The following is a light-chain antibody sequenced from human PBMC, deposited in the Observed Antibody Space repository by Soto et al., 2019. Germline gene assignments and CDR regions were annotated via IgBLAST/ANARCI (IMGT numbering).Light chain of an antibody. Sequence: QSALTQPASVSVSPGQSITISCTGTSSDVGGYNYVSWYQQHPGKAPKLMIYEVSNRPSGVSNRFSGSKSGNTASLTISGLQAEDEADYYCSSYTSSSTPRVFGTGTKVTVL. J-gene: IGLJ1*01. CDR3: SSYTSSSTPRV. CDR2: EVS. V-gene: IGLV2-14*01. CDR1: SSDVGGYNY.